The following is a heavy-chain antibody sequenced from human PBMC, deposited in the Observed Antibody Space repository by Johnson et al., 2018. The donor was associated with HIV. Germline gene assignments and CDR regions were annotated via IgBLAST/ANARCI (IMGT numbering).Heavy chain of an antibody. CDR3: ARAEPWDRRHYAFDI. CDR2: IYSGGDT. CDR1: GFTFSSYD. J-gene: IGHJ3*02. V-gene: IGHV3-66*01. Sequence: EVQLVESGGGLVQPGGSLRLSCAASGFTFSSYDMHWVRQATGKGLEWVSVIYSGGDTYYADSMRGRLTISRDNSKNTVYLQMNSLRAEDTAVYYCARAEPWDRRHYAFDIWGQGTLVTVSS. D-gene: IGHD1-1*01.